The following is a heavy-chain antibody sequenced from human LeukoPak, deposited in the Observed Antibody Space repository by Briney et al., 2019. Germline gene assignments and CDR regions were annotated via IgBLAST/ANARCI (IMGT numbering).Heavy chain of an antibody. CDR3: AKYIRDSGTYYLDY. CDR2: IYYTGDT. V-gene: IGHV4-59*01. D-gene: IGHD3-10*01. CDR1: GGSISSYY. J-gene: IGHJ4*02. Sequence: SEALSLTCTVSGGSISSYYWSCIRQPPGKGLEWIGYIYYTGDTNYNPSLRSRVTMSVDTSNNQFSLKLYSVTAADTAVYYCAKYIRDSGTYYLDYWGQGTLVTVSS.